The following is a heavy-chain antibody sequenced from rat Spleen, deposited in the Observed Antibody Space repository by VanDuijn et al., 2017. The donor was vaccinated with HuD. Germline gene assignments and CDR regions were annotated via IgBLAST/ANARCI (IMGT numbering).Heavy chain of an antibody. D-gene: IGHD4-3*01. CDR3: TGYSDSFDY. CDR2: IIYDGSTT. CDR1: GFTFSDYA. V-gene: IGHV5-17*01. J-gene: IGHJ2*01. Sequence: EVQLVESGGGLVQPGNSLKLSCAASGFTFSDYAMAWVRQSPKKGLEWAATIIYDGSTTDYRDPVKGRFTIPRDNEKSTLYLQMDSLRSEDTATYYGTGYSDSFDYWGQGVMVTVSS.